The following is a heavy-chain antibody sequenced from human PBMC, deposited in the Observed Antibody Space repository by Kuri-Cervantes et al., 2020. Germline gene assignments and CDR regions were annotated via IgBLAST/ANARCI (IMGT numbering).Heavy chain of an antibody. V-gene: IGHV3-9*01. CDR2: ISWNSGSI. J-gene: IGHJ4*02. CDR3: AKDLGHYYGSGSYDY. Sequence: SLKISCTASGFTFSSYAMHWVRQAPGKGLEWVSGISWNSGSIGYADSVKGRFTISRDNAKNSLYLQMNSLRAEDTALYYCAKDLGHYYGSGSYDYWGQGTLVTVSS. CDR1: GFTFSSYA. D-gene: IGHD3-10*01.